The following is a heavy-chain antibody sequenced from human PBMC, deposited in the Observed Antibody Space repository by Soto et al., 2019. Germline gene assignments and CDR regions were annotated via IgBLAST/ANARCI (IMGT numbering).Heavy chain of an antibody. J-gene: IGHJ2*01. CDR1: GFSLSTSGVG. CDR3: AHGDGSSWYFDL. CDR2: IYWDDDK. D-gene: IGHD6-13*01. Sequence: QITLKESGPTLVKPTQTLTLTCTFSGFSLSTSGVGVGWIRQPPGKALEWLALIYWDDDKRYSPSLKSRLTIPKDTSKNQVVLTMTNMDPMDTATYYCAHGDGSSWYFDLWGRGTLVTVSS. V-gene: IGHV2-5*02.